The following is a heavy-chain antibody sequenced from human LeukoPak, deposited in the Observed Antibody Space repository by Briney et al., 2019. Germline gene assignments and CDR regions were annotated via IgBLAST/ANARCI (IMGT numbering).Heavy chain of an antibody. CDR1: GYTFTSYD. Sequence: ASVKVSCKASGYTFTSYDINWVRQATGQGLEWMGWMNPNSGNTGYAQKFQGRVTITADTSTDTAYMELSSLRSEDTAVYYCATIYGSGSYYRAAFDIWGQGTMVTVSS. V-gene: IGHV1-8*02. J-gene: IGHJ3*02. CDR2: MNPNSGNT. CDR3: ATIYGSGSYYRAAFDI. D-gene: IGHD3-10*01.